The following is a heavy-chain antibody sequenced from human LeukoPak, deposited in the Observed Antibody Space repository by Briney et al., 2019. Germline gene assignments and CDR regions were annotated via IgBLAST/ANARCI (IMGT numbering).Heavy chain of an antibody. CDR2: MSSDGSKK. V-gene: IGHV3-30-3*02. CDR1: GYNFSSYH. D-gene: IGHD4-17*01. Sequence: SCKASGYNFSSYHIHWVRQAPGKGLEWVAVMSSDGSKKYYADSVKGRFTISRDNSKNTLYLQMNSLRAEDTAVYYCAKKFTGTTVISGDYFDYWGQGTLVTVSS. CDR3: AKKFTGTTVISGDYFDY. J-gene: IGHJ4*02.